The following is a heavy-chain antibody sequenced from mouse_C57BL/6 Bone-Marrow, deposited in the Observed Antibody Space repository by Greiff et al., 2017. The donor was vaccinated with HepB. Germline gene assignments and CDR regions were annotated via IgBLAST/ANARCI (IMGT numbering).Heavy chain of an antibody. J-gene: IGHJ1*03. D-gene: IGHD1-1*01. CDR2: IDPSDSYT. Sequence: QVQLQQPGAELVKPGASVKLSCKASGYTFTSYWMQWVKQRPGQGLEWIGEIDPSDSYTNYNQKFKGKATLTVDTSSSTAYMRLSSLTSEDSAVYYCAREGLLRWYFDVWGTGTTVTVSS. V-gene: IGHV1-50*01. CDR1: GYTFTSYW. CDR3: AREGLLRWYFDV.